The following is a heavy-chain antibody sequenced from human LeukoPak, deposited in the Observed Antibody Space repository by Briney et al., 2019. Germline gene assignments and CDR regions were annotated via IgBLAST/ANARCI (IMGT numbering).Heavy chain of an antibody. Sequence: SETLSLTCAVYGGSFSGYYWSWIRQPPGKGLEWIGEINHSGSTNYNPSLKSRVTISVDTSKNQFSLKLSSVTAADTAVYYCATSYCGGDCYPRTGDYWGQGTLVTVSS. D-gene: IGHD2-21*02. CDR2: INHSGST. CDR3: ATSYCGGDCYPRTGDY. CDR1: GGSFSGYY. J-gene: IGHJ4*02. V-gene: IGHV4-34*01.